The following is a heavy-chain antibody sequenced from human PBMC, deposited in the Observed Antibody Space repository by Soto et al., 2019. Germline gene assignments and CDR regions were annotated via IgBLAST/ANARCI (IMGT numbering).Heavy chain of an antibody. V-gene: IGHV3-23*01. CDR2: IRGSGGST. CDR3: VKVGAGIVGVANDAFDI. Sequence: EVQLLESGGGLVQPGGSLRLSCAASGFTFSSYAKSWVRQAPGRGLEWVSAIRGSGGSTYYADSVKGRFTISRDNSKNTLYLQMNSLRAEDTAVYYCVKVGAGIVGVANDAFDIWGQGTMVTVSS. J-gene: IGHJ3*02. CDR1: GFTFSSYA. D-gene: IGHD1-26*01.